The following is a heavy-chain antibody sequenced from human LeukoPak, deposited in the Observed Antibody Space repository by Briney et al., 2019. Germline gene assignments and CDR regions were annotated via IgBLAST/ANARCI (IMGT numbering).Heavy chain of an antibody. CDR3: ARHASDSSGYYEYYFDY. D-gene: IGHD3-22*01. CDR1: GGSISSSSYY. V-gene: IGHV4-39*01. J-gene: IGHJ4*02. Sequence: PSETLSLTCNVSGGSISSSSYYWGWLRQPPGKGLEWIGSIYSSGSTYYNPSLKSRVTISVDTSKSQFSLRLNSVTAADTAVYYCARHASDSSGYYEYYFDYWGQGTLVTVSS. CDR2: IYSSGST.